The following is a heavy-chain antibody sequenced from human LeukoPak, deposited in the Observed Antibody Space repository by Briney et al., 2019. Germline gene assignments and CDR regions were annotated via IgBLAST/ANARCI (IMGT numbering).Heavy chain of an antibody. D-gene: IGHD6-19*01. V-gene: IGHV3-30*03. CDR3: VTRGWADYYYYMDV. CDR1: GFTFSNYN. CDR2: ISYDGSNK. Sequence: PGGSLRLSCAASGFTFSNYNINWVRQAPGKGPEWVAVISYDGSNKYYADSVKGRFTIFRDISKNTLYLQMHSLRNEDTAVYYCVTRGWADYYYYMDVWGKGTTVTVSS. J-gene: IGHJ6*03.